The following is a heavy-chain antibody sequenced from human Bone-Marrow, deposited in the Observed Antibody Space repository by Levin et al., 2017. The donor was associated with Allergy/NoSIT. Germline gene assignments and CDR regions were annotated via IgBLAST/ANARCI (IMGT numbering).Heavy chain of an antibody. V-gene: IGHV4-34*01. D-gene: IGHD3-16*01. CDR1: NGSLSDDY. CDR3: ARGGGGYYPYYYYMDV. J-gene: IGHJ6*03. CDR2: ISHSGSN. Sequence: SETLSLTCGVYNGSLSDDYWSWIRQSPGKGLEWIGEISHSGSNTYNPSLRSRVTMSVDTTQNQLSLRLSSVTAADTAVYYCARGGGGYYPYYYYMDVWGSGTTVTVSS.